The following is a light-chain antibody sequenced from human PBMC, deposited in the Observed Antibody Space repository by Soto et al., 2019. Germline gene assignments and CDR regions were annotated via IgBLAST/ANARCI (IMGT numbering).Light chain of an antibody. CDR1: ESIKGW. J-gene: IGKJ1*01. CDR2: DAS. Sequence: DIQVTQSPSTLSASVGDRVTITCRASESIKGWLAWYQQKPGKAPKLLIYDASSLKGGVPSRFSGSGSGTEFTLTISSLQPDDFATYDCQQYNNHWTFGQGTKVEIK. V-gene: IGKV1-5*01. CDR3: QQYNNHWT.